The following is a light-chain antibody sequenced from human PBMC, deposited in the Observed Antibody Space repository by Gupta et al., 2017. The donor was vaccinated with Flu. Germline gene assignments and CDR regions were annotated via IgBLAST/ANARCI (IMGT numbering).Light chain of an antibody. CDR1: QSVSNDY. CDR3: QQYATSPST. CDR2: RAS. Sequence: IVLTPYPGTLSLSPGDRATLSCRASQSVSNDYLVWYQQKSGQAPRLLIYRASTRATGIPDRFTGSGSGTDFTLTISRLEPEDFAVYYCQQYATSPSTFGPGTKVDIK. J-gene: IGKJ3*01. V-gene: IGKV3-20*01.